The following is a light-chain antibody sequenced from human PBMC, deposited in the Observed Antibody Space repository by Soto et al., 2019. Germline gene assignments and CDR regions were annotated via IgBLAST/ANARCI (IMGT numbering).Light chain of an antibody. J-gene: IGKJ4*02. Sequence: DIQMTQSPSTLSASVGDRVTITCRARQSISTWLAWYQQKPGKAPKLLIYKASSLESGDPSRFSGSGSGTEFTLAISSLHPDDFATYYCQQYNTYPLTFGGGTTVEIK. CDR1: QSISTW. CDR3: QQYNTYPLT. CDR2: KAS. V-gene: IGKV1-5*03.